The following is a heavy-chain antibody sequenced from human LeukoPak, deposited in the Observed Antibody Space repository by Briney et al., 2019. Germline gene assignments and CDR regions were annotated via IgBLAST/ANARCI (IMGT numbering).Heavy chain of an antibody. CDR3: ARDAAAAGAGRGLDY. V-gene: IGHV4-34*01. D-gene: IGHD6-13*01. J-gene: IGHJ4*02. CDR2: INHSGST. CDR1: GGSFSGYY. Sequence: PSETLSLTCAVYGGSFSGYYWSWIRQPPGKGLEWIGEINHSGSTNYNPSLKSRVTISVDTSKNQFSLKLSSVTAADTAVYYCARDAAAAGAGRGLDYWGQGTRVTVSS.